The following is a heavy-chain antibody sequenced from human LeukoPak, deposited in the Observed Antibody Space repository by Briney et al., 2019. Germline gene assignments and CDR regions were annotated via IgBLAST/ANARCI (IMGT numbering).Heavy chain of an antibody. V-gene: IGHV3-53*01. D-gene: IGHD3-9*01. Sequence: SGGSLRLSCAASGFTVSSNYMSWVRQAPGKGLEWVSVIYSGGSTYYADSVKGRFTISRDNSKNTLYLQMNSLRAEDTAVYYCARDRAIYDILTGYYRGWAFDIWGQGTMVTVSS. J-gene: IGHJ3*02. CDR1: GFTVSSNY. CDR3: ARDRAIYDILTGYYRGWAFDI. CDR2: IYSGGST.